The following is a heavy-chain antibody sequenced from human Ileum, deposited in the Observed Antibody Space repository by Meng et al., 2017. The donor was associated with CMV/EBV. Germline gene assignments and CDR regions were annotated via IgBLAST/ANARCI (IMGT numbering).Heavy chain of an antibody. CDR1: GGSLSGYC. CDR3: VRSGRYFDWLSR. CDR2: INDVGRI. J-gene: IGHJ4*02. D-gene: IGHD3-9*01. V-gene: IGHV4-34*01. Sequence: AVSGGSLSGYCWSRLRQAPGKGLDWIGEINDVGRINYNPSLKSRVSISIDTSRNQFSLKLSSVTAADTAMYFCVRSGRYFDWLSRRGQVTPVTVSS.